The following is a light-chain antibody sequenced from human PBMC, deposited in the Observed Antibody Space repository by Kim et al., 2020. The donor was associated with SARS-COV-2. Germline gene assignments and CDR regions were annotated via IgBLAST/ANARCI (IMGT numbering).Light chain of an antibody. CDR2: GAS. CDR1: QSVGSSY. CDR3: QQYGISRSFT. V-gene: IGKV3-20*01. J-gene: IGKJ3*01. Sequence: PGERATLSCRASQSVGSSYLAWYQQTPGQAPRLLIYGASSRATGIPGRFSGSGSGTDFTLTISRLEPEDFAVYHCQQYGISRSFTFGPGTKVDIK.